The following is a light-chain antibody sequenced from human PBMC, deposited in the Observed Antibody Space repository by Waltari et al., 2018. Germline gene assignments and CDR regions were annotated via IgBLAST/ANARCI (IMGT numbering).Light chain of an antibody. Sequence: QSALTQPPSASGSPGQSVTISCTGTSSDIGGYTSLSSYQQHPGKAPNFLISEVNKRPSGFPCRFSGSKSRHTASLTVSGLQAEDEADYFCISYAGSNFWVCGGGTKLTVL. CDR1: SSDIGGYTS. CDR3: ISYAGSNFWV. CDR2: EVN. V-gene: IGLV2-8*01. J-gene: IGLJ3*02.